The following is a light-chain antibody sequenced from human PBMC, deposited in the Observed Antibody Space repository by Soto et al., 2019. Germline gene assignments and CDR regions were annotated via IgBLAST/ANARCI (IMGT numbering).Light chain of an antibody. V-gene: IGKV1-39*01. CDR1: QSISSS. Sequence: DIQMTQSPSSLSAAVGDRVTITCRASQSISSSLNWYQEKPGKAPKLLIYAASSLQSGVPSSFSGSGSGTDFTLSISSLQPEDFATYYCQQSDSTPSTFGQGTRLEIK. CDR2: AAS. J-gene: IGKJ5*01. CDR3: QQSDSTPST.